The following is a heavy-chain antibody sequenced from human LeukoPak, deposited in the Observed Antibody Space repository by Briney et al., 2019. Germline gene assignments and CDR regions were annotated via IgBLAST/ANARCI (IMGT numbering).Heavy chain of an antibody. CDR1: GYTFASYN. CDR2: MNPNMGYT. D-gene: IGHD3-3*01. CDR3: ARETIGYDFWSGSGAFDI. V-gene: IGHV1-8*01. J-gene: IGHJ3*02. Sequence: ASVKVSCEASGYTFASYNINWVRQAAGQGLEWMGWMNPNMGYTAYAQKFQGRVTMTTDTSTSTAYMELRSLRSDDTAVYYCARETIGYDFWSGSGAFDIWGQGTMVTVSS.